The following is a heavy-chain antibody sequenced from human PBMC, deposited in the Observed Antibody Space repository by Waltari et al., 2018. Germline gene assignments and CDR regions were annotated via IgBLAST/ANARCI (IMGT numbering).Heavy chain of an antibody. Sequence: EVQLLQSGGGLVQPGGSLRLSCAASGFPFRNYAMAWVRQTPGKGLEGVSGISISGTYYADSVKGRLTLSRDNSKDTLDLQMNSLRADDTAVYYCAKAALDYYGSGAYFDHWGQGALVTVSS. D-gene: IGHD3-10*01. CDR1: GFPFRNYA. J-gene: IGHJ4*02. V-gene: IGHV3-23*01. CDR2: ISISGT. CDR3: AKAALDYYGSGAYFDH.